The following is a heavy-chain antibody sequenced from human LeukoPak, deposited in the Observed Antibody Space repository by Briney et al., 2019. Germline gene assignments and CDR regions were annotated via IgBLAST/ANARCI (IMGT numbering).Heavy chain of an antibody. D-gene: IGHD1-26*01. V-gene: IGHV3-33*01. J-gene: IGHJ6*02. CDR2: IWYDGTNK. CDR3: ARGGYSGSYYGMDV. Sequence: GGSLRLSCAASGFTFSSYGMHWVRQAPGKGLEWVAVIWYDGTNKNHADSVKGRFTISRDNSKNTLYLQMNSLRAEDTALYYCARGGYSGSYYGMDVWGQGTTVTVSS. CDR1: GFTFSSYG.